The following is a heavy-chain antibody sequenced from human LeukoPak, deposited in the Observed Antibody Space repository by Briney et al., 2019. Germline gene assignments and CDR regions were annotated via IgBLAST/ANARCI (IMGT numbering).Heavy chain of an antibody. CDR1: GFTFSSYA. J-gene: IGHJ4*02. CDR3: ARDDGAVAGQDY. CDR2: ISGSGGST. D-gene: IGHD6-19*01. Sequence: GGSLRLSCAASGFTFSSYAMSWVRQAPGKGLEWVSVISGSGGSTYYADSVKGRFTISRDNSKNTLYLQMNSLRAEDPAVYYCARDDGAVAGQDYWGQGTLVTVSS. V-gene: IGHV3-23*01.